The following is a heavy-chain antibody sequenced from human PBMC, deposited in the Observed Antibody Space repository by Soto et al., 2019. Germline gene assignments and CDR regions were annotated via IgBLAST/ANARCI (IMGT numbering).Heavy chain of an antibody. J-gene: IGHJ4*02. CDR3: TRDSSSWNSFV. Sequence: QVQLQESGPGLVKPSETLSLTCTVSGGSVSSGSYYWSWIRQPPGKELEWIGYIYYSGSTNYNPALNSRVTISLDTSKNQFALKLSSVTAADTAVYYCTRDSSSWNSFVWGQGTLVTVSS. V-gene: IGHV4-61*01. D-gene: IGHD1-7*01. CDR2: IYYSGST. CDR1: GGSVSSGSYY.